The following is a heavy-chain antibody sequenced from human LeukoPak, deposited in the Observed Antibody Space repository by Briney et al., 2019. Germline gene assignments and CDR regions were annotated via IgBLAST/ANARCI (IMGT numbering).Heavy chain of an antibody. CDR1: GGSISSGSYY. CDR3: ARDPEPHGRSGYRRGAFDI. Sequence: SETLSLTCTVSGGSISSGSYYWSWIRQPAGKGLEWIGRIYTSGSTNYNPSLKSRVTISVDTSKNQFSLKLSSVTAADTAVYYCARDPEPHGRSGYRRGAFDIWGQGTMVTVSS. J-gene: IGHJ3*02. CDR2: IYTSGST. V-gene: IGHV4-61*02. D-gene: IGHD3-3*01.